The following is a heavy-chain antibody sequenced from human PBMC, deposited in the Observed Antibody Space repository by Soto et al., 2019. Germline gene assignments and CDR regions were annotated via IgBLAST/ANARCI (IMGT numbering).Heavy chain of an antibody. CDR1: GFTFSSYG. D-gene: IGHD2-15*01. J-gene: IGHJ1*01. V-gene: IGHV3-33*01. CDR2: IWYDGSNK. CDR3: ARAYCSGGSCYLEYFQH. Sequence: QVQLVESGGGVVQPGRSLRLSCAASGFTFSSYGMHWVRQAPGKGLEWVEVIWYDGSNKYYADSVKGRFTISRDNSKNTLYLQMNSLRAEDTAVYYCARAYCSGGSCYLEYFQHWGQGTLVTVSS.